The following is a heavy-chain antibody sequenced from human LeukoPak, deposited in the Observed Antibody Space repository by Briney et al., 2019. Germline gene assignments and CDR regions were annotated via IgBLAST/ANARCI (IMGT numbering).Heavy chain of an antibody. V-gene: IGHV4-59*12. CDR1: GGSISSYY. CDR3: ASGYGYEGY. D-gene: IGHD5-18*01. Sequence: SETLSLTCTVSGGSISSYYWSWIRQPPGKGLEWIGYISYSGSTNNNPSLKSRVTISVDTSKNQFSLKLNSVTAADTAVYYCASGYGYEGYWGQGTLVTVSS. CDR2: ISYSGST. J-gene: IGHJ4*02.